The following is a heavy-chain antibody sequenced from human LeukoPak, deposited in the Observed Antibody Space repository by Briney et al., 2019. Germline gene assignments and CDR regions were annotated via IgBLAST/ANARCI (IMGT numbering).Heavy chain of an antibody. CDR2: IYYSGST. CDR1: GGSFSGYY. CDR3: ARQVYCSGGSCYYGWFDP. V-gene: IGHV4-34*01. J-gene: IGHJ5*02. D-gene: IGHD2-15*01. Sequence: TSETLSLTCAVSGGSFSGYYWNWIRQSPGKGLEWIGSIYYSGSTYYNPSLKSRVTISVDTSKNQFSLKLSSVTAADTAVYYCARQVYCSGGSCYYGWFDPWGQGTLVTVSS.